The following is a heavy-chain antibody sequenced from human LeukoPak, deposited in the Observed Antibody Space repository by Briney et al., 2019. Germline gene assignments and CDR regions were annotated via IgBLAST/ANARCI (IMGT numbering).Heavy chain of an antibody. D-gene: IGHD2-15*01. J-gene: IGHJ4*02. CDR1: GGSISSSSYY. V-gene: IGHV4-39*01. CDR3: ARTILERGGTLLSVYYFDY. Sequence: PSETLSLTCTVSGGSISSSSYYWGWIRQPPGKGLEWIGSIYYSGSTYYNPSLKSRVTISVDTSKNQFSLKLSSVTAAGTAVYYCARTILERGGTLLSVYYFDYWGQGTLVTVSS. CDR2: IYYSGST.